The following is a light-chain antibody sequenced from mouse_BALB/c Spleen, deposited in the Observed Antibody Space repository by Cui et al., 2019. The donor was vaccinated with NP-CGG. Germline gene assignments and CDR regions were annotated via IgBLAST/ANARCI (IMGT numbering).Light chain of an antibody. CDR3: ALWYSNHWV. J-gene: IGLJ1*01. CDR1: TGAVTTNNY. CDR2: GTH. V-gene: IGLV1*01. Sequence: VVTQVSSLTTSPGETVTLTCRSSTGAVTTNNYANWVQEKPDHLFTGLIGGTHNRAPGVPARFSGSLIGDKAALTITGAQTEDEAIYFCALWYSNHWVFGGGTKLTVL.